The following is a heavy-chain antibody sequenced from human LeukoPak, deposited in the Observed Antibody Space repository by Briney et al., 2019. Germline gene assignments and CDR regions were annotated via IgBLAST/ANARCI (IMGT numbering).Heavy chain of an antibody. Sequence: SSETLSLTCAVYGGSFSGYYWSWIRQPPGKGLEWIGEINHSGSNNYNPSLKSRVTISVDTSKNQFSLKLSSVTAADTAVYYCASLLVVDYWGQGTLVTVSS. V-gene: IGHV4-34*01. CDR1: GGSFSGYY. CDR2: INHSGSN. CDR3: ASLLVVDY. J-gene: IGHJ4*02. D-gene: IGHD2-15*01.